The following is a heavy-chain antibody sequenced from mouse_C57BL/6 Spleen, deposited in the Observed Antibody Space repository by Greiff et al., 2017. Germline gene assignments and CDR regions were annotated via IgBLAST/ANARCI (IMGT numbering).Heavy chain of an antibody. D-gene: IGHD3-2*02. CDR2: IYPGSGNT. CDR3: AREDSSGPFAY. J-gene: IGHJ3*01. Sequence: VQLQQSGAELVRPGASVKLSCKASGYTFTDYYINWVKQRPGQGLEWIARIYPGSGNTYYNEKFKGKATLTAEKSSSTAYMQLSSLTSEDSAVYFCAREDSSGPFAYWGQGTLVTVSA. V-gene: IGHV1-76*01. CDR1: GYTFTDYY.